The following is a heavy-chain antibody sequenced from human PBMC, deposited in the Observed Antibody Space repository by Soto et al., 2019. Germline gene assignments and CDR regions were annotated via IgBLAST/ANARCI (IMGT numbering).Heavy chain of an antibody. D-gene: IGHD6-19*01. Sequence: QVQLVESGGGLVQPGGSLRLSCSASGFTFSNYAMDWVRQAPGKGLEWVGVISYDGTRTFYADSVKGRFTISRDNSKNTLYLQMNSLRLDDSAGYYCVRAAKGYTSGWHDYFDYWGQGTLVTVAS. CDR2: ISYDGTRT. V-gene: IGHV3-30-3*01. CDR3: VRAAKGYTSGWHDYFDY. CDR1: GFTFSNYA. J-gene: IGHJ4*02.